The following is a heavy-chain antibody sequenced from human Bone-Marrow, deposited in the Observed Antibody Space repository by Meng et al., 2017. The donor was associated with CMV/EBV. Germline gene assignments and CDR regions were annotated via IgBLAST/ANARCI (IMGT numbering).Heavy chain of an antibody. CDR3: AREALNFYGSGSYYHDY. CDR1: GFTFSSYE. J-gene: IGHJ4*02. V-gene: IGHV3-48*03. D-gene: IGHD3-10*01. Sequence: GESLKISCAASGFTFSSYEMNWVRQAPGKGLEWVSYISSSGSTIYYADSVKGRFTISRDNAKNSLYLQMNSLRAEDTALYYCAREALNFYGSGSYYHDYWGRGTLVTVSS. CDR2: ISSSGSTI.